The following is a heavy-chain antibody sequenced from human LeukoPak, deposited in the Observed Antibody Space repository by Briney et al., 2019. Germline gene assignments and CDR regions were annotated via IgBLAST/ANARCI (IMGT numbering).Heavy chain of an antibody. CDR3: AKDRSCINDVCHGDFDY. CDR1: GFIFCCCD. Sequence: GGSLSLFYAPSGFIFCCCDSMWLPQATGEGVERVSPMSGSGSSTYYSDTVKGRFTICRDNSKNTVYLQMHRLRAEDTAVHYCAKDRSCINDVCHGDFDYWGEGTLVPVSS. V-gene: IGHV3-23*01. D-gene: IGHD2-8*01. CDR2: MSGSGSST. J-gene: IGHJ4*02.